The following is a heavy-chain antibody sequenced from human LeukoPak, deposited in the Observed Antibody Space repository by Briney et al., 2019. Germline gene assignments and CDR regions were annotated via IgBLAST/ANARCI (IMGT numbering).Heavy chain of an antibody. V-gene: IGHV4-34*01. Sequence: PSETLSLTCAVYGGSFSGYYWSWIRQPPGKGLEWIGEINHSGSTNYNPSLKSRVTISVDTSKNQFSLKLSSVTAADTAVYYCARGQRGYSYAYWGQGTLVTVSS. CDR3: ARGQRGYSYAY. D-gene: IGHD5-18*01. CDR1: GGSFSGYY. CDR2: INHSGST. J-gene: IGHJ4*02.